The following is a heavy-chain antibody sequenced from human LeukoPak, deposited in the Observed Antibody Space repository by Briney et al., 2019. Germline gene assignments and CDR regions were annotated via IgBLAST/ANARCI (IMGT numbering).Heavy chain of an antibody. Sequence: GRSLRLSCAASGFTFSNYAMHWVRQAPGKGLEWVAFMSFDGSDKYYADSVKGRFTISRDNSKNTLYLQMNSLRFEDTAVYYCARGLYSSNWYVDYWGQGTLVTVAS. J-gene: IGHJ4*02. CDR2: MSFDGSDK. CDR3: ARGLYSSNWYVDY. V-gene: IGHV3-30-3*01. D-gene: IGHD6-13*01. CDR1: GFTFSNYA.